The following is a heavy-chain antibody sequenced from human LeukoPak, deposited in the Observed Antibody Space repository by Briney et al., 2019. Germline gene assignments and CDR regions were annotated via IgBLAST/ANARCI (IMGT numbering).Heavy chain of an antibody. D-gene: IGHD1-26*01. CDR1: GGSISSSSYY. CDR2: IYYSGST. Sequence: SETLSLTCTVSGGSISSSSYYWGWIRQPPGKGLEWIGSIYYSGSTYYNPSLKSRVTISVDTSKNQFSLKLSSVTAADTAVYYCARFGGSYYEVQFWFDPWGQGTLVTVSS. V-gene: IGHV4-39*07. J-gene: IGHJ5*02. CDR3: ARFGGSYYEVQFWFDP.